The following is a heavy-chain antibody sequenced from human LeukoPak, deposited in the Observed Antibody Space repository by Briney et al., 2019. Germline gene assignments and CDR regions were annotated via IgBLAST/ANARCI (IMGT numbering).Heavy chain of an antibody. CDR3: ARQTGGDGYNPGAEYFQH. D-gene: IGHD5-24*01. Sequence: ASVKVSCKASGYTFTDYYMHWVRQAPGQGLEWVGWINPNSGGPNYAQKFQGRVTITRDTSASTAYMELSSLRSEDTAVYYCARQTGGDGYNPGAEYFQHWGQGTLVTVSS. J-gene: IGHJ1*01. V-gene: IGHV1-2*02. CDR2: INPNSGGP. CDR1: GYTFTDYY.